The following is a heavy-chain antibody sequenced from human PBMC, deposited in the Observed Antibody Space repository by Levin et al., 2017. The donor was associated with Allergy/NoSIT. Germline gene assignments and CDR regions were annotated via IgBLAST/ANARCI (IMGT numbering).Heavy chain of an antibody. J-gene: IGHJ4*02. CDR3: ARGAEYSSVDY. CDR2: ISGYTGNT. D-gene: IGHD6-25*01. V-gene: IGHV1-18*01. Sequence: GESLKISCKASGYTFTSNGISWVRQAPGQGLEWMGWISGYTGNTKYAQKLQGRVTMTTDTSTSTAYMELRSLRSDVTAVYYCARGAEYSSVDYWGQGTLVTVSS. CDR1: GYTFTSNG.